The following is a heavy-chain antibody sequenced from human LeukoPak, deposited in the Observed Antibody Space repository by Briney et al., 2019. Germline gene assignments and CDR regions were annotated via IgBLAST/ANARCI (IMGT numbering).Heavy chain of an antibody. V-gene: IGHV3-30*18. J-gene: IGHJ6*04. CDR2: ISYDGSNK. CDR1: GFTFSSYG. D-gene: IGHD6-13*01. CDR3: AKDQQPLVLIPAYYGMDV. Sequence: GGSLRLSCAASGFTFSSYGMHWVRQAPGKGLEWVAVISYDGSNKYYADSVKGRFTISRDNFKNTLYLQMNSLRAEDTAVYYCAKDQQPLVLIPAYYGMDVWGKGTTVTVSS.